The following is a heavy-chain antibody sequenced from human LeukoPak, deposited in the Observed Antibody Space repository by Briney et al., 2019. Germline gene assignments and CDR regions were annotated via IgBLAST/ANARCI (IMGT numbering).Heavy chain of an antibody. CDR3: ARRVRGVIISFYYYNGMDV. D-gene: IGHD3-10*01. J-gene: IGHJ6*02. CDR1: GGSFSDYY. Sequence: SETLSLTCAVYGGSFSDYYWTWIRQSPGKGLEWIGEINHSGATDYNPSLKSRVTISVDTSKNQFSLKVRSVTAADTAVYYCARRVRGVIISFYYYNGMDVWGQGTTVSVSS. V-gene: IGHV4-34*01. CDR2: INHSGAT.